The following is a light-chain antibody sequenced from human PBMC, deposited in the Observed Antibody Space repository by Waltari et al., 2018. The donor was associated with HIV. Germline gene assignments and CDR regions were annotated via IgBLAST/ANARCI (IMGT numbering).Light chain of an antibody. Sequence: QSALTQPASVSGSPGQSITISCTGTSSDVGGYNYVSWYQQHPGKAPKHMIYEVRNRLSGVSNRVSGSKSGNTASLTISGLQAEDEADYYCSSYTTSSSTLPFGGGTKLTVL. V-gene: IGLV2-14*01. CDR2: EVR. CDR1: SSDVGGYNY. J-gene: IGLJ2*01. CDR3: SSYTTSSSTLP.